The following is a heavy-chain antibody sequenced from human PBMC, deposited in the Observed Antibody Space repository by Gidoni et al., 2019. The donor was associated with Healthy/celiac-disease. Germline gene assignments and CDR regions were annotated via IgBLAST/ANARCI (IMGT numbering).Heavy chain of an antibody. D-gene: IGHD3-3*01. CDR3: ARDPSPYYDFWSGSNPADY. CDR2: INPNSGGT. CDR1: GYTFTGSY. V-gene: IGHV1-2*02. J-gene: IGHJ4*02. Sequence: QVQLVQSGAEVKKPGASVKVSCKASGYTFTGSYMHWVRQAPGQGLEWMGWINPNSGGTNYAQKFQGRVTMTRDTSISTAYMELSRLRSDDTAVYYCARDPSPYYDFWSGSNPADYWGQGTLVTVSS.